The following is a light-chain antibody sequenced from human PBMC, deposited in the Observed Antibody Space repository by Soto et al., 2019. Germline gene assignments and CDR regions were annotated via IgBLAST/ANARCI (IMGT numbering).Light chain of an antibody. Sequence: QSALTQPASVSGSPGQSITISCTGTSSDVGGYNYVSWYQQHPGKAPKLMIYEVSNRPSGVSNRFSGSKSGNTASLTISGLQAEDEADYYCSSYTSSSTPVVFGTGTKLTAL. CDR3: SSYTSSSTPVV. CDR2: EVS. J-gene: IGLJ1*01. CDR1: SSDVGGYNY. V-gene: IGLV2-14*01.